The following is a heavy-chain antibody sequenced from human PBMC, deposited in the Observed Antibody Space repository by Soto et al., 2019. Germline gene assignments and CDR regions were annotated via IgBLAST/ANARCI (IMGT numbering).Heavy chain of an antibody. CDR1: GFTFSSYS. D-gene: IGHD6-19*01. CDR2: ISSSSSYI. CDR3: ARDGLSVAGKTYYYYGMDV. Sequence: PGGSLRLSCAASGFTFSSYSMNWVRRAPGKGLEWVSSISSSSSYIYYADSVKGRFTISRDNAKNSLYLQMNSLRAEDAAVYYCARDGLSVAGKTYYYYGMDVWGQGTTVTAP. V-gene: IGHV3-21*01. J-gene: IGHJ6*02.